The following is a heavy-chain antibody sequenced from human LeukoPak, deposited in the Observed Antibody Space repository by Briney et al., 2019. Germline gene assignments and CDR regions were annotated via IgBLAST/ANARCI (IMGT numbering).Heavy chain of an antibody. CDR3: ARSANYDSSGYLFDY. CDR1: GYTFTAYS. Sequence: ASVKVSCKASGYTFTAYSLHWVRQAPGQGLEWMGWINPNSGDTKYAQSFQGRVTMTRDTSISTAYMEVSRLRSDDTAVYFCARSANYDSSGYLFDYWGQGTRVTVSS. D-gene: IGHD3-22*01. J-gene: IGHJ4*02. V-gene: IGHV1-2*02. CDR2: INPNSGDT.